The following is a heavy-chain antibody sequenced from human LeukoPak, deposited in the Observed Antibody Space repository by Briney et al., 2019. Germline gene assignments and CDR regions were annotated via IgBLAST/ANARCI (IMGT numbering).Heavy chain of an antibody. CDR1: GYTFTSYD. V-gene: IGHV1-2*02. D-gene: IGHD3-3*01. Sequence: SSVKVSCKASGYTFTSYDINWVRQATGQGLEWMGWMNPNSGGTNYAQKFQGRVTMTRDTSISTAYMELSRLRSDDTAVYYCARDLEWLYPGGAFDIWGQGTMVTVSS. CDR3: ARDLEWLYPGGAFDI. J-gene: IGHJ3*02. CDR2: MNPNSGGT.